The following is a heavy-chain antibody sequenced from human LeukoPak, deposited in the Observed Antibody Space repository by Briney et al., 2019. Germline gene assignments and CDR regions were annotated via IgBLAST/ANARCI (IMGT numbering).Heavy chain of an antibody. V-gene: IGHV3-66*01. CDR1: GFTVSSNY. CDR3: AKDGALMTTVTSWFDP. CDR2: IYSGGST. D-gene: IGHD4-17*01. J-gene: IGHJ5*02. Sequence: GGSLRLSCAASGFTVSSNYMSWVRQAPGKGLEWVSVIYSGGSTYYADSVKGRFTISRDNSKNTLYLQMNSLRAEDTAVYYCAKDGALMTTVTSWFDPWGQGTLVTVSS.